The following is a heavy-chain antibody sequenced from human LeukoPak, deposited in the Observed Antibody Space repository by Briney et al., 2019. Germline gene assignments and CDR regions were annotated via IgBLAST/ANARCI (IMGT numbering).Heavy chain of an antibody. Sequence: SETLSLTCTVSGGSISSYYWSWIRQPPGKGLEWIGYVHNSGGTNYNPSLKSRVTISVDTSKNQFSLKLSSVTAADTAVYYCARNYDRSGYYLDSDYWGQGTLVTVSS. D-gene: IGHD3-22*01. CDR3: ARNYDRSGYYLDSDY. V-gene: IGHV4-59*01. CDR2: VHNSGGT. J-gene: IGHJ4*02. CDR1: GGSISSYY.